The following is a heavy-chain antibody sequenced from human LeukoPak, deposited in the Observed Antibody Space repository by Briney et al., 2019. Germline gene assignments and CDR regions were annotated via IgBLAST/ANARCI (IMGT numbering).Heavy chain of an antibody. J-gene: IGHJ4*02. CDR2: INHSGST. CDR3: ARRAGVLRYFDWLLSRTHFDY. V-gene: IGHV4-34*01. CDR1: GGSFSGYY. D-gene: IGHD3-9*01. Sequence: SETLSLTCAVYGGSFSGYYWSWIRQPPGKGLEWIGEINHSGSTNYNPSIKSRVTISVDTSKNQFSLKLSSVTAADTAVYYCARRAGVLRYFDWLLSRTHFDYWGQGTLVTVSS.